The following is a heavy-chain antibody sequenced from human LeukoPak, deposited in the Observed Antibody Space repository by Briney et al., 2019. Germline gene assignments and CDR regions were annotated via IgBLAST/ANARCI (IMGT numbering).Heavy chain of an antibody. Sequence: GESLKISCKGSGYRFTTYWIGWVRQMPGKGLEWMGIIYPGDSDTRYSPSFRGQVTISADNSLTTAYLQWSSLKASDTAVYYCARASWKFDDPFYFDFWGQGTLVTVSS. CDR2: IYPGDSDT. CDR1: GYRFTTYW. CDR3: ARASWKFDDPFYFDF. J-gene: IGHJ4*02. V-gene: IGHV5-51*01. D-gene: IGHD1-1*01.